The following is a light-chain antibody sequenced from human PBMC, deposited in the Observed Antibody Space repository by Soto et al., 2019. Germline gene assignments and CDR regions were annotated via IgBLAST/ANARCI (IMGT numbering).Light chain of an antibody. J-gene: IGKJ1*01. V-gene: IGKV3-20*01. Sequence: DIVLTQSPCTLSLSPGERATLSCRASQSVSSSYLAWYRRKPGEASRRLINRASSRATGIPDRFSCSGSGTDFTLTISRLEPEDFAVYCCQQYGSSPLTFGQGTKVDIK. CDR1: QSVSSSY. CDR3: QQYGSSPLT. CDR2: RAS.